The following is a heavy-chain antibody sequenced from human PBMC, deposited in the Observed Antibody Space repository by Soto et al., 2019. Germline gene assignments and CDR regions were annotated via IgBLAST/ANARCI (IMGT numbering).Heavy chain of an antibody. V-gene: IGHV1-46*03. J-gene: IGHJ5*02. CDR2: INPTGDNK. D-gene: IGHD2-8*02. CDR1: GYTFPRNY. CDR3: ARDFSDTYNEQSYWWFDP. Sequence: QVQLLQSGAEVKEPGASVKISCQTSGYTFPRNYVHWGRQAPGQGLEWIAVINPTGDNKVYAQKLQGRLTLTTDTSTSTMYMELSSLRSDDTAVYYCARDFSDTYNEQSYWWFDPWGQGTLGTVSS.